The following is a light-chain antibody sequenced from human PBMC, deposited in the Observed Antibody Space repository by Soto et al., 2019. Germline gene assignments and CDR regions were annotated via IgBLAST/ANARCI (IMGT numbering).Light chain of an antibody. CDR1: QSVSTNY. CDR3: QQYGSSPLT. J-gene: IGKJ1*01. V-gene: IGKV3-20*01. Sequence: EIALTQSPGTLSLSPGERASLSCRASQSVSTNYLAWYQQKPGQAPRLLIYVASSRATGSSERFSGSGSGTDFTLTISRLEPEDFAVYHCQQYGSSPLTFGQGPKVEIK. CDR2: VAS.